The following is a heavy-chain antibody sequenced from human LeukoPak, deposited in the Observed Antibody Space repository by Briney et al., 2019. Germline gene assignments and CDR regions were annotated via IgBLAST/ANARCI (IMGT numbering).Heavy chain of an antibody. CDR2: INHSGST. J-gene: IGHJ3*02. D-gene: IGHD4-17*01. V-gene: IGHV4-34*01. CDR3: ARVGVTTLNAFDI. Sequence: SETLSHTCAVYGGSFRGNYWSWIRQPPGKGLEWIGEINHSGSTNYNPSLKSRVTISVDTSKNQFSLKLSSVTAADTAVYYCARVGVTTLNAFDIWGQGTMVTVSS. CDR1: GGSFRGNY.